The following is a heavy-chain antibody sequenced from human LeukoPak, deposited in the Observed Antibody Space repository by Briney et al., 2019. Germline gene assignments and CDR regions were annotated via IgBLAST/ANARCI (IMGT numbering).Heavy chain of an antibody. V-gene: IGHV3-13*05. Sequence: PGGSLRLSCAASGFTFSSYDMHWVRHATGKGLEWVSAIGTAGDPYYPGSVKGRFTISRENAKNSLYLQMNSLRAGDTAVYYCARRGWRGYYGMDVWGKGTTVTVSS. CDR3: ARRGWRGYYGMDV. CDR1: GFTFSSYD. D-gene: IGHD6-19*01. CDR2: IGTAGDP. J-gene: IGHJ6*04.